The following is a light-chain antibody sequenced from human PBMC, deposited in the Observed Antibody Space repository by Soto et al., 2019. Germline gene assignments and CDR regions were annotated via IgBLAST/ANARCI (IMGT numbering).Light chain of an antibody. CDR2: KDS. Sequence: SYELTQPPSVSVSPGQTARITCSGDALPKQYAYWYQQKPGQAPVLVIYKDSERPSGIPERFSGSSSGTTVTLTISGVQAEDEADYYCQSADSSGTYNWVFGGGTKLTV. V-gene: IGLV3-25*03. CDR3: QSADSSGTYNWV. CDR1: ALPKQY. J-gene: IGLJ3*02.